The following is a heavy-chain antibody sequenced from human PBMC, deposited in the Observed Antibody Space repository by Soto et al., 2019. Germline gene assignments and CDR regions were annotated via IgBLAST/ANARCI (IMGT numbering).Heavy chain of an antibody. D-gene: IGHD3-10*01. Sequence: SETLSLTCTVSGGSISTYYWSWIRQPPGKELEWIGYIYHSGSTNNNPSLKSRVTISVDTSKNQFSLNLSSVTAADTALYYCARGNYLFDYWGQGTLVTVSS. CDR1: GGSISTYY. J-gene: IGHJ4*02. CDR3: ARGNYLFDY. V-gene: IGHV4-59*12. CDR2: IYHSGST.